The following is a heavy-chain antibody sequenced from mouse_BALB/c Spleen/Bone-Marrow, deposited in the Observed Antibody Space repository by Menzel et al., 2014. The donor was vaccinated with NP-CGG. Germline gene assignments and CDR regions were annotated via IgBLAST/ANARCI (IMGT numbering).Heavy chain of an antibody. V-gene: IGHV2-6-7*01. CDR3: AREKYGNYYAMDY. D-gene: IGHD2-10*02. Sequence: VNVVESGPGLVAPSQSLSITCTVSGFSLTGFGINWIRQPPGKGLEWLGMIWGDGTTDCNSALKSRLSIKKDNSKSQVFLKMNSLQAGDTARYYCAREKYGNYYAMDYWGQGTSVTVSS. J-gene: IGHJ4*01. CDR2: IWGDGTT. CDR1: GFSLTGFG.